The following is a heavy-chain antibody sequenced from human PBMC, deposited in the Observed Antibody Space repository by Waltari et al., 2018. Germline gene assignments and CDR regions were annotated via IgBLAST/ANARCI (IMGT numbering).Heavy chain of an antibody. CDR1: GFTFSNAW. CDR3: ARVEQQLAVGGNWFDP. Sequence: EVQLVESGGGLVKPGGSLRLSCAASGFTFSNAWMSWVSQAPGKGLEWVGRIKSKTDGGTTDYAAPVKGRFTISRDDSKNTLYLQMNSLRAEDTAVYYCARVEQQLAVGGNWFDPWGQGTLVTVSS. CDR2: IKSKTDGGTT. J-gene: IGHJ5*02. D-gene: IGHD6-13*01. V-gene: IGHV3-15*01.